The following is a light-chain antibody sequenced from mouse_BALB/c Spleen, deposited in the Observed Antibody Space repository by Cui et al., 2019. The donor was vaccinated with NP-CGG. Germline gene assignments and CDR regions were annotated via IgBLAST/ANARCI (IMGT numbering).Light chain of an antibody. J-gene: IGLJ1*01. V-gene: IGLV1*01. CDR3: ALWYSNHWV. CDR1: TGAVTTSSY. CDR2: GTN. Sequence: QAVVTQESALTTSPGETVTLTCRSSTGAVTTSSYANWVQEKPDHLFTGLIGGTNNRAPGVPARFSGSLIGEKAALTITGAQTEDEAIYFCALWYSNHWVFGGGTKLTVL.